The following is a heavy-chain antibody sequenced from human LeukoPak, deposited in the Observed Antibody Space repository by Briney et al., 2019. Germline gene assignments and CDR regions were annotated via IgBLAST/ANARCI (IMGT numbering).Heavy chain of an antibody. V-gene: IGHV1-2*02. CDR2: INANSGGT. J-gene: IGHJ6*02. D-gene: IGHD2-2*01. Sequence: GASVKVSCKASGYTFIAYYIQWVRQAPGQGLEWMGWINANSGGTKYAQKFQGRVSMTRDTSIGTAYLEMSRLRSDDTAVYYCVRDHCTSNDCYEEQYYGLGVWGQGTTVTVSS. CDR3: VRDHCTSNDCYEEQYYGLGV. CDR1: GYTFIAYY.